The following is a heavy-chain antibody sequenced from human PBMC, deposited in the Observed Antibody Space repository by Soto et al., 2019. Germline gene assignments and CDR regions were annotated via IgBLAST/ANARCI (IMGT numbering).Heavy chain of an antibody. D-gene: IGHD3-10*01. CDR2: IYSGGST. V-gene: IGHV3-53*04. J-gene: IGHJ4*02. CDR1: GFTVSSNY. CDR3: AREINYYGSGSYYSHY. Sequence: EVQLVESGGGLVQPGGSLRLSCAASGFTVSSNYMSWVRQAPGKGLEWVSVIYSGGSTYYADPVKGRFTISRHNSKNTLYLQMNSLRAEDTAVYYCAREINYYGSGSYYSHYWGQGTLVTVSS.